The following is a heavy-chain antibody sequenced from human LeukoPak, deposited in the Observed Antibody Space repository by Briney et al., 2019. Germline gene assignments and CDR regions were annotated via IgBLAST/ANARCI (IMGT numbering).Heavy chain of an antibody. D-gene: IGHD3-22*01. J-gene: IGHJ4*02. CDR2: ISGSGGST. CDR1: GFTFSSYA. Sequence: GGSLRLSCAAYGFTFSSYAMSWVRQAPGKGLEWVSAISGSGGSTYYADSVKGRFTISRDNSKNTLYLQMNSLRAEDTAVYYCAKHYYDSSGYQRFPGEYWGQGTLVTVSS. CDR3: AKHYYDSSGYQRFPGEY. V-gene: IGHV3-23*01.